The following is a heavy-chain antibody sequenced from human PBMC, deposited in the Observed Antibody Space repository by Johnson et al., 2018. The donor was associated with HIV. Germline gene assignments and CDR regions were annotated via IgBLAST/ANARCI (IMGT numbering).Heavy chain of an antibody. V-gene: IGHV3-9*01. D-gene: IGHD3-3*01. J-gene: IGHJ3*02. CDR2: ISWNSGSI. Sequence: VQLVESGGGLVQPGRSLRLSCAASGFTFDDYAMHWVRQAPGKGLEWVSGISWNSGSIDYVDSVKGRFTISRDNSKNKLYLQMNSLRAEDTAVYYCARDPYYDFWSGYSAAVNGAFDIWGQGTMVTVSS. CDR1: GFTFDDYA. CDR3: ARDPYYDFWSGYSAAVNGAFDI.